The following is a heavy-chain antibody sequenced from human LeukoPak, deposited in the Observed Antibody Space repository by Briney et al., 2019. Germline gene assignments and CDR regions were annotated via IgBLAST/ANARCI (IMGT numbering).Heavy chain of an antibody. Sequence: MPSETLSLTCTVSGGSISSGSHYWSRIRQPAGKGLEWIGRIYTSGSTNYNPSLKSRVTISLDTSENHFSLKLSSVTAADTAVYYCARVTTGGYYNYWGQGTLVTVSS. V-gene: IGHV4-61*02. D-gene: IGHD3-22*01. CDR3: ARVTTGGYYNY. CDR2: IYTSGST. J-gene: IGHJ4*02. CDR1: GGSISSGSHY.